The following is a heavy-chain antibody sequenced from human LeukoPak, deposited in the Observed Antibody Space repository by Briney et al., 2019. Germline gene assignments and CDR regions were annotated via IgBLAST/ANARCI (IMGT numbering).Heavy chain of an antibody. V-gene: IGHV4-39*07. CDR1: GGSISSSSYY. J-gene: IGHJ3*02. Sequence: KSSETLSLTCTVSGGSISSSSYYWGWIRQPPGKGLEWIGSMYYSGSTYYNPSLKSRVTISVDTSKNQFSLKLSSVTAADTAVYYCARSVRYCSGGSCPPGAFDIWGQGTMVTVSS. CDR2: MYYSGST. D-gene: IGHD2-15*01. CDR3: ARSVRYCSGGSCPPGAFDI.